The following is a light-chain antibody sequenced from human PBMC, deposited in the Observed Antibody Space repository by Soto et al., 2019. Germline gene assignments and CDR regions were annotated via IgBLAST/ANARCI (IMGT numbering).Light chain of an antibody. V-gene: IGLV2-23*01. CDR2: EGS. CDR3: CSYAGRSTWV. J-gene: IGLJ3*02. Sequence: QSVLTQPASVSGSPGQSITISCTGTSRDVGSYNLVSWYQQHPGKAPNLMIYEGSKRPSGVSNRFSGSKSGNTASLTIAGLQAEDEGEYYCCSYAGRSTWVFGGGTQLTVL. CDR1: SRDVGSYNL.